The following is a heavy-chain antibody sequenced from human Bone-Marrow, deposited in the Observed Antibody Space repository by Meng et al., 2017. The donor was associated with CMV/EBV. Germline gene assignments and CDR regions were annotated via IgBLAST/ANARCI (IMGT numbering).Heavy chain of an antibody. D-gene: IGHD3-16*01. J-gene: IGHJ6*02. CDR3: AREGAFSVGGMDV. Sequence: ASVNVSCKASGYTFTDYYMHWVRQAPGQGLEWMGIINPSGGSTSYAQKFQGRVTMTRDTSTSTVYMELSSLRAQDTAVYYCAREGAFSVGGMDVWGQGTTVTVSS. V-gene: IGHV1-46*01. CDR2: INPSGGST. CDR1: GYTFTDYY.